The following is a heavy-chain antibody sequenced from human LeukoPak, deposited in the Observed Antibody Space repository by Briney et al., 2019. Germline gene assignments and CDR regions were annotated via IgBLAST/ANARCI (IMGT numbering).Heavy chain of an antibody. Sequence: SVKVSCKASGGAFSSYAISWVRQAPGQGLEWMGRIIPILGIANYAQKFQGRVTITADKSTSTAYMELSSLRSEDTAVYYCASYDSSGYSPYRDYWGQGTLVTVSS. J-gene: IGHJ4*02. CDR2: IIPILGIA. V-gene: IGHV1-69*04. CDR1: GGAFSSYA. CDR3: ASYDSSGYSPYRDY. D-gene: IGHD3-22*01.